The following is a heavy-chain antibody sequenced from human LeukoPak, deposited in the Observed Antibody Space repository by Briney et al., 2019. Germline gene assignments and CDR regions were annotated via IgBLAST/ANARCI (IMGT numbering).Heavy chain of an antibody. V-gene: IGHV4-59*08. CDR3: ARLGSSFNWFDP. CDR2: IFYSGST. D-gene: IGHD6-6*01. Sequence: SETPSLTCSVSGGSISSYYWTWIRQPPGEGLEYIGYIFYSGSTNYNPSLKGRVTISVEKSRNQFSLKLNSVTVADTAVYYCARLGSSFNWFDPWGQGTLVTVSS. CDR1: GGSISSYY. J-gene: IGHJ5*02.